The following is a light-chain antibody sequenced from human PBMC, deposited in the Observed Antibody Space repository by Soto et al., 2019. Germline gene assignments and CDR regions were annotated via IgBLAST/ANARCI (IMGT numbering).Light chain of an antibody. CDR2: GAS. Sequence: EIVLTQSPGTLSLSPGERATLSCRASPSVSSSYLAWYQQKPGQAPRLLIYGASSRATGIPDRFSGSGAGTDFTLTISRMEPEDFAVYYCQLYGSSPMYTFGQGTKLEIK. V-gene: IGKV3-20*01. J-gene: IGKJ2*01. CDR3: QLYGSSPMYT. CDR1: PSVSSSY.